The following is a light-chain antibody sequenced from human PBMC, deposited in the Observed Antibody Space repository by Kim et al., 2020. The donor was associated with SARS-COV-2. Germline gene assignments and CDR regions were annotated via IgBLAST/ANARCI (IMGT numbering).Light chain of an antibody. CDR1: SSDVGGYDY. Sequence: QSALTQPRSVSGSPGQSVTISCTGTSSDVGGYDYVSWYQQHTAKAPKLIIYDVRKWPSGVPDRFSGSKSGNTASLTISGLQAEDEADYYCCSYGGSSSFMIFGGGTQLTVL. V-gene: IGLV2-11*01. CDR2: DVR. CDR3: CSYGGSSSFMI. J-gene: IGLJ2*01.